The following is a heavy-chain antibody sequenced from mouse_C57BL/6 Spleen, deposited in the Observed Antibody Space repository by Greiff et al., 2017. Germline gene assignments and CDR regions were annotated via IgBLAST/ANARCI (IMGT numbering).Heavy chain of an antibody. Sequence: VQLQQSGPELAGPGASVTLSCKASGYTLTSYGIGWVKQRPGKGLEWIGEIYPRSGNTYYNEKFKGKATLTADKSSSTAYMVLRSLTSEDSAVYFCARSDDGYYGTYWGQGTLVTVSA. D-gene: IGHD2-3*01. CDR2: IYPRSGNT. V-gene: IGHV1-81*01. CDR1: GYTLTSYG. J-gene: IGHJ3*01. CDR3: ARSDDGYYGTY.